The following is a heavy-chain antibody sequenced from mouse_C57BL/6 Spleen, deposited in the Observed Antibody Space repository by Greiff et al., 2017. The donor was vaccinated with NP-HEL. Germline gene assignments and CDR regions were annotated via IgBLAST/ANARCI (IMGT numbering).Heavy chain of an antibody. Sequence: EVQLQQSVAELVRPGASVKLSCTASGFNIKNTYMHWVKQRPEPGLEWIGRIDPANGNTKYAQKFQGKATITADKSSNTAYLQLSSLTSEDTAIYYCALVYYGSSYGLVYFDYWGQGTTLTVSS. D-gene: IGHD1-1*01. CDR1: GFNIKNTY. J-gene: IGHJ2*01. CDR3: ALVYYGSSYGLVYFDY. V-gene: IGHV14-3*01. CDR2: IDPANGNT.